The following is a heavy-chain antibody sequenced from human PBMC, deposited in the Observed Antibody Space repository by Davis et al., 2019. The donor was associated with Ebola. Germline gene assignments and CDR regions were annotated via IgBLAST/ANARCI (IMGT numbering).Heavy chain of an antibody. CDR2: IYYSGST. V-gene: IGHV4-59*01. Sequence: MPSETLSLTCTVSGGSISTYFWSWIRQPPGKGLEWIAYIYYSGSTHYNPSLKSRVTVSADTSKNQFSLKLSSVTVADTAVYYCARAPRAYVWGSYRPVGFDVWGQGTMVTVSS. D-gene: IGHD3-16*02. J-gene: IGHJ3*01. CDR1: GGSISTYF. CDR3: ARAPRAYVWGSYRPVGFDV.